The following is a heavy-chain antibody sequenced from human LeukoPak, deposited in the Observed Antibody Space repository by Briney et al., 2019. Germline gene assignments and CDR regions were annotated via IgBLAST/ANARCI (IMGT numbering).Heavy chain of an antibody. J-gene: IGHJ5*02. CDR2: MCYYGCNK. CDR3: AKDSKARYSGSYFDWFDP. D-gene: IGHD1-26*01. CDR1: GFTFRSYG. Sequence: PGRCLTLSCPACGFTFRSYGLHWVRQAPGKGREWVAVMCYYGCNKYYADSVQGRFNISRDNSKNTLYLQMNSLRAEDTAVYYCAKDSKARYSGSYFDWFDPWGQGTLVTVS. V-gene: IGHV3-33*06.